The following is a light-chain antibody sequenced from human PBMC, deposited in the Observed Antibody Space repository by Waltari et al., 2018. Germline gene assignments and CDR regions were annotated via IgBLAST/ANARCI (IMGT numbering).Light chain of an antibody. CDR1: QSISSY. CDR2: AAS. J-gene: IGKJ5*01. Sequence: DIQMTQSPSSLSASVGDRVTITCRASQSISSYLHWYQQKPGKAPKLLIYAASSLQSGVPSRFSGSGSGTDFTLTISSLQPEDFVTYYCQQSYSTLSITFGQGTRLEIK. CDR3: QQSYSTLSIT. V-gene: IGKV1-39*01.